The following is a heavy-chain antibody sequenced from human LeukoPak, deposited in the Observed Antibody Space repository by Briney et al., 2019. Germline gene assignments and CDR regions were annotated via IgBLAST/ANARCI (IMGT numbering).Heavy chain of an antibody. J-gene: IGHJ6*03. D-gene: IGHD3-22*01. CDR2: INPTGGST. Sequence: GASVKVSCKASGYTFTSYYMHWVRQAPGQGLEWMGLINPTGGSTGYAQKFQGRVTMTTDTSTSTAYMELRSLRSDDTAVYYCARVGGDYYDSSGYPRYYYYYMDVWGKGTTVTVSS. V-gene: IGHV1-46*01. CDR3: ARVGGDYYDSSGYPRYYYYYMDV. CDR1: GYTFTSYY.